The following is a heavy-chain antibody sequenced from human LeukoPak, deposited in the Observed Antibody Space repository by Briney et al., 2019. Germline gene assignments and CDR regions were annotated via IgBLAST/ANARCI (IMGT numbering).Heavy chain of an antibody. D-gene: IGHD5-18*01. V-gene: IGHV3-21*01. J-gene: IGHJ4*02. CDR1: GFTFSSYS. CDR2: ISSSSSYI. Sequence: GGSLRLSCAASGFTFSSYSMNWVRRAPGKGLEWVSSISSSSSYIYYADSVKGRFTISRDNAKNSLYLQMNSLRAEDTAVYYCARHLSGVTGYTYGRGIDYWGQGTLVTVSS. CDR3: ARHLSGVTGYTYGRGIDY.